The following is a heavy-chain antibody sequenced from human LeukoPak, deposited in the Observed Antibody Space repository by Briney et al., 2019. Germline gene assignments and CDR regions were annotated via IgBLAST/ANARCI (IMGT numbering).Heavy chain of an antibody. CDR2: IYSGGST. CDR1: GFTVSSNY. D-gene: IGHD4-17*01. CDR3: ARNRRVDYGDYVFDY. J-gene: IGHJ4*02. Sequence: GGSLRLSCAASGFTVSSNYMSWVRQAPGKGLEWVSVIYSGGSTYYADSVKGRFTISRDNSKNTLYLQMNSPRTEDTAVYYCARNRRVDYGDYVFDYWGQGTLVTVSS. V-gene: IGHV3-53*05.